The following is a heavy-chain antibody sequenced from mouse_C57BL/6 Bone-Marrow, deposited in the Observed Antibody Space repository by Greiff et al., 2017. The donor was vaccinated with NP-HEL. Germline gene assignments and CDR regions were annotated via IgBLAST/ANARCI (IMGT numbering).Heavy chain of an antibody. CDR2: IDPENGDT. Sequence: EVKLQESGAELVRPGASVKLSCTASGFNIKDDYMHWVKQRPEQGLEWIGWIDPENGDTEYASKFQGKATITADTSSNTAYLQLSSLTSEDTAVYYCTTGDYDRFYWGQGTTLTVSS. D-gene: IGHD2-4*01. V-gene: IGHV14-4*01. CDR1: GFNIKDDY. CDR3: TTGDYDRFY. J-gene: IGHJ2*01.